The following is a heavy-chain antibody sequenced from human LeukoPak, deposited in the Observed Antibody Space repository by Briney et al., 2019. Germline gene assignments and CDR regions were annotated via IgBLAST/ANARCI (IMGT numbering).Heavy chain of an antibody. D-gene: IGHD5-18*01. V-gene: IGHV3-43D*03. CDR2: ISWNGGST. CDR3: AKPHLSVVDTAYFDY. Sequence: GGSLRLSCAASGFTFVDYAMHGVRQAPGRGLEWVSLISWNGGSTYYADSVKGRFTLSRDNSKNSLYLQMNSLRAEDTAFYYCAKPHLSVVDTAYFDYWGQGTLVTVSS. CDR1: GFTFVDYA. J-gene: IGHJ4*02.